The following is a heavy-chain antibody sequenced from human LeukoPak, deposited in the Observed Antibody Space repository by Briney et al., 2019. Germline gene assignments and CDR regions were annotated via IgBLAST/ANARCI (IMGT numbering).Heavy chain of an antibody. CDR3: VRDGGYTGGWTYGAGDY. V-gene: IGHV3-30*04. J-gene: IGHJ4*01. Sequence: PGGSLRLSCAASGFTFSAYVMHWVRQAPGKGLECVAVISNDGSEKYYADSVKGRFSISRDNSKNTLYLQMSSLRTEDTAVYYCVRDGGYTGGWTYGAGDYWGQGNLVTVSS. CDR1: GFTFSAYV. CDR2: ISNDGSEK. D-gene: IGHD2-8*02.